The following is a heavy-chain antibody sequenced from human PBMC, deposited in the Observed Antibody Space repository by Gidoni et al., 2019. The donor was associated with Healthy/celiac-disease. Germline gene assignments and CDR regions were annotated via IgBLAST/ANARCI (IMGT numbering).Heavy chain of an antibody. Sequence: EVQLVESGGGLVQPGRSLRLSCAAAGFTFDDYAMHWVRPAPGKGLGWVSGISWNSGSIGYADSVKGRFTISRDNAKNSLYLQMNSLRAEDTALYYCAKEANIAAALADWGQGTLVTVSS. CDR2: ISWNSGSI. CDR1: GFTFDDYA. CDR3: AKEANIAAALAD. J-gene: IGHJ4*02. V-gene: IGHV3-9*01. D-gene: IGHD6-13*01.